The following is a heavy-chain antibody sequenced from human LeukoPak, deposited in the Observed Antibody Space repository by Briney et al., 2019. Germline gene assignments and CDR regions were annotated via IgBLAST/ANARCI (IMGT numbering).Heavy chain of an antibody. J-gene: IGHJ4*02. D-gene: IGHD2-2*01. CDR2: INPKNGGT. CDR1: GYMFTGYY. Sequence: GASVKVSCKSPGYMFTGYYIHWVRQAPGQGLEWMGWINPKNGGTNPAEKFQGRVTMTRDTSLSTAFMELTGLTSDDTAVYFCAREPPYTGHCDITTCDVSRFDLWGQGTLVTVSS. CDR3: AREPPYTGHCDITTCDVSRFDL. V-gene: IGHV1-2*02.